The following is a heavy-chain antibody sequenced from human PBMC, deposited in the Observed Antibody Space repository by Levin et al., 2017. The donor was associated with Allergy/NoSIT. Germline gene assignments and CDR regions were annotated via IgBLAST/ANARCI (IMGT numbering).Heavy chain of an antibody. CDR3: ARPHDHYGPGTPRRGVHDAFDI. V-gene: IGHV3-23*01. CDR1: GFTFSSYA. CDR2: ISGSGGST. D-gene: IGHD3-10*01. J-gene: IGHJ3*02. Sequence: GGSLRLSCAASGFTFSSYAMSWVRQAPGKGLEWVSAISGSGGSTYYADSVKGRFTISRDNSKNTLYLQMNSLRAEDTAVYYCARPHDHYGPGTPRRGVHDAFDIWGQGTMVTVSS.